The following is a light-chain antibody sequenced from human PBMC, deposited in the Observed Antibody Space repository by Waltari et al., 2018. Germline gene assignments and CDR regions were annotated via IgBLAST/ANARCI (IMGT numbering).Light chain of an antibody. V-gene: IGLV3-25*03. CDR2: KDS. Sequence: SYGLTQPPPVSVSPRRTARIPRSRESLPTRYAPWYQHKPGQAPVMVIYKDSERPSGIPERFSGSSSGTTVTLTITGVQAEDEADYHCQSTDTSDSVVFGGGTKLTVL. CDR3: QSTDTSDSVV. CDR1: SLPTRY. J-gene: IGLJ2*01.